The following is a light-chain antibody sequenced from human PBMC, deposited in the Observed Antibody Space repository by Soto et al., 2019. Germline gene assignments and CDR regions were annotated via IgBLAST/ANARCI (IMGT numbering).Light chain of an antibody. CDR3: GTWDSSLSASYV. Sequence: QSALTQPPAVSAAPGQKVTISCSGSSSNIGNNYVPWYQQLPGTAPKLLIYDNNKRPSGIPDRFSGSKSGTSATLGITGLQTGDEADYYCGTWDSSLSASYVFGTGTKVTVL. CDR1: SSNIGNNY. J-gene: IGLJ1*01. CDR2: DNN. V-gene: IGLV1-51*01.